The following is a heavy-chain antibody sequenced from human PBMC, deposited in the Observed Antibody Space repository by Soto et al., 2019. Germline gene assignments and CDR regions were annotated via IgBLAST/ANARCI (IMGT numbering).Heavy chain of an antibody. V-gene: IGHV3-23*01. CDR3: AKDGASGSYPPYYYFGMDV. J-gene: IGHJ6*02. Sequence: GGSLRLSCAASGFTFSSYAMSWVRQAPGKGLEWVSTISGSGGNAYYADPVKGRFSISRDNSKNTLRLQMNSLRADDTAVYYCAKDGASGSYPPYYYFGMDVWGQGTTVTVSS. CDR2: ISGSGGNA. CDR1: GFTFSSYA. D-gene: IGHD1-26*01.